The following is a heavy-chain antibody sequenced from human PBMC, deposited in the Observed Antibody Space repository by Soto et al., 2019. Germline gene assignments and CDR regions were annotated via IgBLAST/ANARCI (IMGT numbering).Heavy chain of an antibody. J-gene: IGHJ4*02. CDR2: IRGTVGST. CDR1: GFTFSSYA. Sequence: EVQLLESGGGLVQPGGSLRLSCAASGFTFSSYAMSWVRQAPGKGLEWVSVIRGTVGSTYSADSVRGRFTISRDNSKNTLYLQLNSLRAEDTALYDCAKPAQQWLVEYYFDFWGQGTLVTVSS. D-gene: IGHD6-19*01. CDR3: AKPAQQWLVEYYFDF. V-gene: IGHV3-23*01.